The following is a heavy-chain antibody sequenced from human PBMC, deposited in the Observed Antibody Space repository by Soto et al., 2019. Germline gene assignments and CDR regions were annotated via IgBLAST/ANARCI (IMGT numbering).Heavy chain of an antibody. CDR2: ISAYNDDT. V-gene: IGHV1-18*04. D-gene: IGHD3-10*01. J-gene: IGHJ6*02. CDR3: ARDLRFRGFYGMDV. Sequence: ASVKVSCKASGYTFTSYGISWVRQAPGQGLEWMGWISAYNDDTNSALKLQGRVTVTTDTSTRTAYMELRSLRSDDTAVYYCARDLRFRGFYGMDVWGQGTTVTVSS. CDR1: GYTFTSYG.